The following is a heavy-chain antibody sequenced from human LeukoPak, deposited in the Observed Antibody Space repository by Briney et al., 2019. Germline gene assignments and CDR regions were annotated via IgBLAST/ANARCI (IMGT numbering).Heavy chain of an antibody. CDR1: GYTFTSCG. J-gene: IGHJ6*02. D-gene: IGHD3-10*01. CDR3: ARGAATGYYYYGMDV. V-gene: IGHV1-18*01. Sequence: ASVKVSCKASGYTFTSCGISWVRQAPGQGLEWMGWISAYNGNTNYAQKLQGRVTMTTDTSTSTAYMEPRSLRSDDTAVYYCARGAATGYYYYGMDVWGQGTTVTVSS. CDR2: ISAYNGNT.